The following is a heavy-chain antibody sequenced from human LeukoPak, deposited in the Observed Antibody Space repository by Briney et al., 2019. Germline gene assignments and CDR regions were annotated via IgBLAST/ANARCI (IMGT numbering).Heavy chain of an antibody. V-gene: IGHV4-39*07. CDR3: ARDVTAADNDYYFGY. CDR2: IYYSGST. Sequence: SETLSLTCTVSGGSISSSSYYWGWIRQPPGKGLEWIGSIYYSGSTYYNPSLKSRVTISVDTSKNQFSLKLSSVTAADTAVYYCARDVTAADNDYYFGYWGRGTLVTVSS. J-gene: IGHJ4*02. D-gene: IGHD6-13*01. CDR1: GGSISSSSYY.